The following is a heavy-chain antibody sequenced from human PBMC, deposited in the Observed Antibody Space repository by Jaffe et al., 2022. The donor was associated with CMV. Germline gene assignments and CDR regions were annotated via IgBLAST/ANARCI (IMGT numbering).Heavy chain of an antibody. V-gene: IGHV3-7*01. CDR3: VRDAYNFPKRFDY. Sequence: EVQLVESGGGLVQPGGSLRLSCAASGFTFSVYWMSWVRQTPGKGLECVARIKEDGSEKYYVDSVKGRFTISRDNAKTSLYLQMNSLRAEDTAVYYCVRDAYNFPKRFDYWGQGTLVTVSS. CDR1: GFTFSVYW. D-gene: IGHD1-1*01. J-gene: IGHJ4*02. CDR2: IKEDGSEK.